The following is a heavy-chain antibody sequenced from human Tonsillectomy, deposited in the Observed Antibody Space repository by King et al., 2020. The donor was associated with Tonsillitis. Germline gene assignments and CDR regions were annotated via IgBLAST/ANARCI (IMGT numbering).Heavy chain of an antibody. CDR2: ISYDGNNK. CDR1: GFTFSNHA. Sequence: QVQLVESGGGVVQPGRSLRLSCAASGFTFSNHAMHWVRQAPGKGLEWVAVISYDGNNKYYADSVKGRFTISRDNSKNTVYLQINTLRAEDTAVYYCARVDYGSSFGPLWGQGTLVTVSS. D-gene: IGHD3-22*01. J-gene: IGHJ4*02. CDR3: ARVDYGSSFGPL. V-gene: IGHV3-30*04.